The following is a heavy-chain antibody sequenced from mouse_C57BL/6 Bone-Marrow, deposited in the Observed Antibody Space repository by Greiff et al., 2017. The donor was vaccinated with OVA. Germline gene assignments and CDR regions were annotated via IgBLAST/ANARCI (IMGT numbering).Heavy chain of an antibody. CDR3: TTTYYYGSSFWFAY. CDR1: GFNIKDDY. Sequence: EVQLQQSGAELVRPGASDKLSCTASGFNIKDDYMHWVKQRPEQGLEWIGWIDPENGDTEYASKFQGKATITADTSSNTAYLQLSSLTSEDTAVYYCTTTYYYGSSFWFAYWGQGTLVTVSA. J-gene: IGHJ3*01. D-gene: IGHD1-1*01. CDR2: IDPENGDT. V-gene: IGHV14-4*01.